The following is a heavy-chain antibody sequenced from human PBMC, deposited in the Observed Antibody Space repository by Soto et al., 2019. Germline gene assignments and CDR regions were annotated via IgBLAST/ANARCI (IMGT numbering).Heavy chain of an antibody. J-gene: IGHJ6*02. Sequence: QVQLVESGGGVVQPGRSPRLSCAASGFTFSSYGMHWVRQAPGKGLEWVAVIWYDGSNKYYADSVKGRFTISRDNSKNTLYLQMNSLRAEDTAVYYCARDLRGLIEGYGMDVWGQGTTVTVSS. CDR2: IWYDGSNK. V-gene: IGHV3-33*01. CDR1: GFTFSSYG. D-gene: IGHD2-21*01. CDR3: ARDLRGLIEGYGMDV.